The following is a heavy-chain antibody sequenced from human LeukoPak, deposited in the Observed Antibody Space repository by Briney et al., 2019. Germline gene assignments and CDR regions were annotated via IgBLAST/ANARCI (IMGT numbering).Heavy chain of an antibody. CDR1: GYTFTGYY. D-gene: IGHD6-13*01. CDR3: ARASYSSSRPFFDY. Sequence: ASVKVSCKASGYTFTGYYMHWVRQAPGQGLEWMGRINPNSGGTNYAQKFQGRVTMTRDTSISTAYMELSRLRSDDTAVYYCARASYSSSRPFFDYWGQGTLVTVSS. V-gene: IGHV1-2*06. CDR2: INPNSGGT. J-gene: IGHJ4*02.